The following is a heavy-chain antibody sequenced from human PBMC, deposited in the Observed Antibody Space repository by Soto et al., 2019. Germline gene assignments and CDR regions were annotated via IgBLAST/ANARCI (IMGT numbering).Heavy chain of an antibody. J-gene: IGHJ6*02. Sequence: SVKVSCKSSVGAFNIYAIYWVRQAPGQGLEWLGTIVPVFPSVYYSPRFQGRLTITADGSTDTVYMMLTSLKSEDTAVYYCARVMPSTAAAYFYYGLNVWGQGTSVTVSS. D-gene: IGHD6-13*01. CDR2: IVPVFPSV. CDR3: ARVMPSTAAAYFYYGLNV. CDR1: VGAFNIYA. V-gene: IGHV1-69*13.